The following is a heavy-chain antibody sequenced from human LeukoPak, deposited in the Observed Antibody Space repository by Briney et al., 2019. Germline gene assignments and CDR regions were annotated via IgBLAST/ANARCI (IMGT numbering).Heavy chain of an antibody. Sequence: PGGSLRLSCAASGFTFSSYAMNWVRQAPGKGLEWVSAISGSGGSTYYADSVKGRFTISRDNSKNTLYLQMNSLRAEDTAVYYCAKDFRITMIVVVIMGLFDYWGQGTLVTVSS. V-gene: IGHV3-23*01. CDR1: GFTFSSYA. D-gene: IGHD3-22*01. J-gene: IGHJ4*02. CDR2: ISGSGGST. CDR3: AKDFRITMIVVVIMGLFDY.